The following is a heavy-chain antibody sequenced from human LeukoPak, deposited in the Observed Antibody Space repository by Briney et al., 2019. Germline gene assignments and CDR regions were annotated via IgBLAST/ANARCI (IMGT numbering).Heavy chain of an antibody. CDR3: ARGNIVYYYGMDV. V-gene: IGHV3-66*01. CDR1: GFTVSSDF. CDR2: VYAGGST. J-gene: IGHJ6*02. D-gene: IGHD2/OR15-2a*01. Sequence: QAGGSLRLSCAASGFTVSSDFMAWVRQSPGTGLDWVSAVYAGGSTHYADSVKGRFTISRDSSKNTLDLQMNSLRVEDTAVYYCARGNIVYYYGMDVWGQGTTVTVSS.